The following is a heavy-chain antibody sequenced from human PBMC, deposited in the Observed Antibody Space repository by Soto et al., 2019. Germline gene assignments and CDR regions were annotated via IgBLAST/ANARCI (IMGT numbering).Heavy chain of an antibody. CDR1: GGSISSYY. Sequence: LSLTCTVSGGSISSYYWSWIRQPPGKGLEWIGYIYYSGSTNYNPSLKSRVTISVDTSKNQFSLKLSSVTAADTAVYYCARQYSRSYDYWGQGALVTVFS. J-gene: IGHJ4*02. D-gene: IGHD6-6*01. V-gene: IGHV4-59*01. CDR3: ARQYSRSYDY. CDR2: IYYSGST.